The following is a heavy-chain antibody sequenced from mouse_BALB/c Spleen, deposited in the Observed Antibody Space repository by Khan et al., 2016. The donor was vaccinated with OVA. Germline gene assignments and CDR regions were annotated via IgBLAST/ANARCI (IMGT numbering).Heavy chain of an antibody. CDR1: GYSITSGYA. J-gene: IGHJ2*01. Sequence: EVQLQESGPGLVKPSQSLSLTCTVTGYSITSGYAWNWIRQFPGNKLEWMGYISYSGVTSYTPSLKSRISITRDTSKNQFFLQLNSVTTEDTATYYCARRNYYGYYFDYWGQGTTLTVS. V-gene: IGHV3-2*02. CDR3: ARRNYYGYYFDY. CDR2: ISYSGVT. D-gene: IGHD1-1*01.